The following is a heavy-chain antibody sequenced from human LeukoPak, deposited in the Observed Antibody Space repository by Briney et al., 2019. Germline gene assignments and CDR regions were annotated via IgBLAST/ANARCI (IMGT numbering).Heavy chain of an antibody. CDR3: AREGGDRSGYYFQH. CDR2: TSAYNGNT. CDR1: GYSFTNYG. J-gene: IGHJ1*01. D-gene: IGHD3-22*01. Sequence: ASVKVSCKASGYSFTNYGISWVRQAPGQGLEWMGWTSAYNGNTNYVQKLQSRVTMTTDTSTRTAYMELRSLRSDDTAVYYCAREGGDRSGYYFQHWGQGTLVTVSS. V-gene: IGHV1-18*01.